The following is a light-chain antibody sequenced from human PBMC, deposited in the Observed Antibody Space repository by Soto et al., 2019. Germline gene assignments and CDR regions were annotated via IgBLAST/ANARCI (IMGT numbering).Light chain of an antibody. V-gene: IGKV3-11*01. Sequence: EIVLPQSPATLSLSPGERAALSCRASQSVSSYLAWYQQKPGQAPRLLVYDASNRATDVPPRFSGSGSGTDFTLTISSLEPEDFAVYYCQQRSSWPPITFGQGTRLEIK. J-gene: IGKJ5*01. CDR1: QSVSSY. CDR2: DAS. CDR3: QQRSSWPPIT.